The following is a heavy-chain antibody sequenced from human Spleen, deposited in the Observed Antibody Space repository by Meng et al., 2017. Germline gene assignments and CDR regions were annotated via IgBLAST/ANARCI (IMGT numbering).Heavy chain of an antibody. V-gene: IGHV4-34*01. CDR2: INHSGST. Sequence: VQLQYRPAGHFNQSDTLSLPSVCADGAIMDCYWSWISQPPGKGLEWIREINHSGSTNYNPSLESRATISVDTSQNNLSLKLSSVTAADSAVYYCARGPTTMAHDFDYWGQGTLVTVSS. CDR1: DGAIMDCY. J-gene: IGHJ4*02. CDR3: ARGPTTMAHDFDY. D-gene: IGHD4-11*01.